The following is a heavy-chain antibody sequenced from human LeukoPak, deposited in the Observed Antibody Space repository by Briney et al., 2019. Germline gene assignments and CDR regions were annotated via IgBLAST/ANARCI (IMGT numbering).Heavy chain of an antibody. V-gene: IGHV3-7*01. CDR3: AREVWGPEY. CDR2: IKQDGSDK. CDR1: GFTFTKYW. Sequence: GGSLRLSCAASGFTFTKYWMTWVRQAPGKGLEWVGNIKQDGSDKNYMDSVKGRFTISRDNTKNSVCLQMSSLRAEDTAVYYCAREVWGPEYWGQGTLVTISS. D-gene: IGHD1-14*01. J-gene: IGHJ4*02.